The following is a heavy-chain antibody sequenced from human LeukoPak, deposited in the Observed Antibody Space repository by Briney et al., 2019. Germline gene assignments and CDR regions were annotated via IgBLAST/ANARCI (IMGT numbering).Heavy chain of an antibody. J-gene: IGHJ6*02. CDR1: GFTFSSYA. CDR3: ARIPTVTQDYYYGMDV. D-gene: IGHD4-17*01. CDR2: ISSSSSTI. Sequence: SGGSLRLSCAASGFTFSSYAMSWVRQAPGKGLEWVSAISSSSSTIYYADSVKGRFTISRDNAKNSLYLQMNSLRDEDTAVYYCARIPTVTQDYYYGMDVWGQGTTVTVSS. V-gene: IGHV3-48*02.